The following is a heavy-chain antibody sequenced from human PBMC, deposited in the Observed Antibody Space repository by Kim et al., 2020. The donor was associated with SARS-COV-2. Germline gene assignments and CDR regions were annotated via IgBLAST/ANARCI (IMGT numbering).Heavy chain of an antibody. CDR3: ARDSRITMIANWYFDL. CDR1: GYSISSGYY. V-gene: IGHV4-38-2*02. J-gene: IGHJ2*01. CDR2: IYHSGST. D-gene: IGHD3-22*01. Sequence: SETLSLTCTVSGYSISSGYYWGWIRQPPGKGLEWIGSIYHSGSTYYNPSLKSRVTISVDTSKNTFSLKLSSVTAADTAVYYCARDSRITMIANWYFDLWG.